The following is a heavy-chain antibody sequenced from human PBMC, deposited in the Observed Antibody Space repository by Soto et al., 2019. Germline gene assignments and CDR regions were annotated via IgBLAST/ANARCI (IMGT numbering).Heavy chain of an antibody. CDR2: ISAYNGNR. V-gene: IGHV1-18*01. CDR1: GYTFSSYG. CDR3: ARDSPPVDY. J-gene: IGHJ4*02. Sequence: QVQLVQSGAAVKKPGASVKVSCKASGYTFSSYGISWVRQAPGQGLERMVWISAYNGNRKYAQKFQGRVTMTTDTSTSTAYMELRSLRSDDTAVYYCARDSPPVDYWGQGTLVTVSS.